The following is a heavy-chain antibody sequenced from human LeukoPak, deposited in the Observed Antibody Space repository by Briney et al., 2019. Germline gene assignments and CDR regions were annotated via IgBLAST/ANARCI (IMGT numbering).Heavy chain of an antibody. V-gene: IGHV1-8*01. D-gene: IGHD3-10*01. CDR3: ARKFLGSRGYYFDY. CDR1: GYTFTSFD. J-gene: IGHJ4*02. CDR2: MNPNTGNT. Sequence: ASVKVSCKASGYTFTSFDINWVRQATGQGLEWMGWMNPNTGNTGYAQKFRGRVTMTRNTSIRTAYMELSSLSSEDTAVYYCARKFLGSRGYYFDYWGQGTLVTVSS.